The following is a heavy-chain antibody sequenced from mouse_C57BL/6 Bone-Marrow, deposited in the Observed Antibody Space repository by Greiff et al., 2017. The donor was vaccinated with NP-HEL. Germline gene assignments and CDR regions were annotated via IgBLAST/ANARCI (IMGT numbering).Heavy chain of an antibody. CDR3: ARGEAYYGIPWFAY. CDR1: GFSLTSYG. V-gene: IGHV2-6*01. J-gene: IGHJ3*01. D-gene: IGHD2-10*01. Sequence: VKLQESGPGLVAPSQSLSITCTVSGFSLTSYGVDWVRQSPGKGLEWLGVIWGVGSTNYNSALKSRLSISKDNSKSQVFLKMNSLQTDDTAMYYCARGEAYYGIPWFAYWGQGTLVTVSA. CDR2: IWGVGST.